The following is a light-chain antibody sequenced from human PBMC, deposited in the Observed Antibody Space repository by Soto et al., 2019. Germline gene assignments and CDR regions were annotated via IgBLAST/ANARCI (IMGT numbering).Light chain of an antibody. Sequence: DVVMPQCPLSLPVTLGQPASISCGSTRSVVESDGNTDWNWFQQRPGHSPRRLGYKVSDRDSGVPDRVSGSGSGTEFALKISRVEAENVEVYYCMQDIYWPSTFAQGAK. CDR2: KVS. CDR3: MQDIYWPST. CDR1: RSVVESDGNTD. V-gene: IGKV2-30*01. J-gene: IGKJ1*01.